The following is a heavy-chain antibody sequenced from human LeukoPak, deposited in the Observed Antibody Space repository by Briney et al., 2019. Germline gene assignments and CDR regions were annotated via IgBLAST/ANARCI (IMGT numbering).Heavy chain of an antibody. J-gene: IGHJ4*02. CDR3: ARDRTAMATELFDY. CDR2: IGSSGANI. CDR1: GFTFSSYA. D-gene: IGHD5-18*01. Sequence: GGSLRLSCAASGFTFSSYAMSWVRQAPGKGLEWVSSIGSSGANIYYADSVKGRFTISRDNSKNSLYLQMNGLRAEDTAVYYCARDRTAMATELFDYWGQGTLVTVSS. V-gene: IGHV3-23*01.